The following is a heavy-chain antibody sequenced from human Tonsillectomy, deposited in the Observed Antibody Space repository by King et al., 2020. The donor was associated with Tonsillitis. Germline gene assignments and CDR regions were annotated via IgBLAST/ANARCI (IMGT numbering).Heavy chain of an antibody. Sequence: EVQLVESGGGLIQPGGSLRLSCAASGFTFSSYWMYWVRQAPGKGLVWVSRINSDGSSTSYADSVKGRFTISRDNAKNTLYLQMNSLRAEDTAVYYCAITWIQLWPFDYWGQGTLVTVSS. J-gene: IGHJ4*02. D-gene: IGHD5-18*01. V-gene: IGHV3-74*01. CDR2: INSDGSST. CDR3: AITWIQLWPFDY. CDR1: GFTFSSYW.